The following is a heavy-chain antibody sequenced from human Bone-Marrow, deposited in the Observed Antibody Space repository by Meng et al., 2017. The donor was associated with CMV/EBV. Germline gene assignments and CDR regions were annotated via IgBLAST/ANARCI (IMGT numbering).Heavy chain of an antibody. CDR2: IFYSGST. CDR3: ARGGVLWCPLN. V-gene: IGHV4-39*07. CDR1: GGSISSSSYY. J-gene: IGHJ1*01. Sequence: SETLSLTCTVSGGSISSSSYYWGWIRQPPGKGLEWIGSIFYSGSTYYNPSLKSRVTISVDTSKTQFSLKLTSVTAADTAFYYCARGGVLWCPLNWAQGTLVTVSS. D-gene: IGHD2-21*01.